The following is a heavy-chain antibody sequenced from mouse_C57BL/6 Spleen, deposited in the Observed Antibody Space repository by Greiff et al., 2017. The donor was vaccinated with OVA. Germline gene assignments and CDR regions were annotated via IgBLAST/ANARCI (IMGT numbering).Heavy chain of an antibody. CDR2: IDPSDSYT. CDR3: ARGENYFAY. J-gene: IGHJ3*01. Sequence: QVQLQQPGAELVKPGASVKLSCKASGYTFTSYWMQWVKQRPGQGLEWIGEIDPSDSYTNYNQKFKGKATLTVDTSSSTAYMQLSSLTSEDSAVYYCARGENYFAYWGQGTLVTVSA. D-gene: IGHD1-1*02. CDR1: GYTFTSYW. V-gene: IGHV1-50*01.